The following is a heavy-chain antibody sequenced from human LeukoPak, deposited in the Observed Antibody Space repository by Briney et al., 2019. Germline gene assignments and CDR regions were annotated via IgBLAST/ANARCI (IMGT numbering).Heavy chain of an antibody. V-gene: IGHV3-33*01. Sequence: PGRSLRLSCATSGFTFRNHGMHWVRQAPGKGLEWVAVIWYDGSNKYYGDSVKGRFTISRDNSKNTLYLQTNSLRAEDTAVYYCARDPNYYDSSGYLGLFDYWGQGTLVTVSS. CDR3: ARDPNYYDSSGYLGLFDY. D-gene: IGHD3-22*01. CDR2: IWYDGSNK. J-gene: IGHJ4*02. CDR1: GFTFRNHG.